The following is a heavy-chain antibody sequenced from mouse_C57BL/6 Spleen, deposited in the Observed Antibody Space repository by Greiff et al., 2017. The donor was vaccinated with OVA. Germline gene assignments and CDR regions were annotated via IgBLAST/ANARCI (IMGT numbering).Heavy chain of an antibody. Sequence: QVQLQQPGTELVKPGASVKLSCKASGYTFTSYWMNWVKQRPGQGLEWIGNINPSNGGTNYNEKFKSKATLTVDKSSSTSYMQLSSLTSEDSAVYYCARQDFSGSSFAWFAYWGQGTLVTVSA. CDR1: GYTFTSYW. CDR2: INPSNGGT. V-gene: IGHV1-53*01. D-gene: IGHD1-1*01. CDR3: ARQDFSGSSFAWFAY. J-gene: IGHJ3*01.